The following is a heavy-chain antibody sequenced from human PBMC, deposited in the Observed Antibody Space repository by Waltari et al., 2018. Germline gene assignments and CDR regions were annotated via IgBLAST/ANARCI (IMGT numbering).Heavy chain of an antibody. CDR3: ARERDVTIFGVVRGWFDP. V-gene: IGHV4-4*07. J-gene: IGHJ5*02. CDR1: GGSISSYY. D-gene: IGHD3-3*01. Sequence: QVQLQESGPGLVKPSETLSLTCTVSGGSISSYYWSWIRQPAGKGLEWIGRIYTSGSTNYNPSLKSRVTMSVDTSKNQFSLKLSSVTAADTAVYYCARERDVTIFGVVRGWFDPWGQGTLVTVSS. CDR2: IYTSGST.